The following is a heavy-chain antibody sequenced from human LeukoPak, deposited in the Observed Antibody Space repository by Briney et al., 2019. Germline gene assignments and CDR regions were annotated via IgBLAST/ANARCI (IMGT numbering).Heavy chain of an antibody. D-gene: IGHD2-8*01. Sequence: PGGSLRLSCAASGFTFSSYGMHWVRQAPGTGLEWVAFIRYDGSNKYYADSVKGRFTISRDNSKNTLYLQMNSLRAEDTAVYYCAKDRSPNRSYYFDYWGQGTLVTVSS. CDR3: AKDRSPNRSYYFDY. V-gene: IGHV3-30*02. CDR1: GFTFSSYG. CDR2: IRYDGSNK. J-gene: IGHJ4*02.